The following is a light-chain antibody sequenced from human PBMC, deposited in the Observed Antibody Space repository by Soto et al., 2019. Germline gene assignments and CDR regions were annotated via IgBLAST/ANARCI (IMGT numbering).Light chain of an antibody. CDR2: KAS. V-gene: IGKV1-5*03. CDR1: QSISSW. CDR3: QQYSSSPWT. J-gene: IGKJ1*01. Sequence: DIQMTQSPSTLSASVGDRVTITCRASQSISSWLAWYQQKPGKAPKLLIYKASSLESGVPSRFSGSGSGTEFTLTISSLHPDDFAAYYCQQYSSSPWTFGQGTKVEIK.